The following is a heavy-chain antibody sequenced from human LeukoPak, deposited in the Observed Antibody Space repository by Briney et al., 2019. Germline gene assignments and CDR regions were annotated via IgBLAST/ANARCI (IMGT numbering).Heavy chain of an antibody. CDR3: TRGSIAYYYMDV. J-gene: IGHJ6*03. D-gene: IGHD3-22*01. CDR1: GGSISSYY. CDR2: IHYTGST. Sequence: SETLSLTCTVSGGSISSYYWSWIRQPPRKGLEWIGYIHYTGSTNYNPSLKSRVTISVDTSKNQFSLKLSSVTAADTAVYYCTRGSIAYYYMDVWGKGTTVTISS. V-gene: IGHV4-59*01.